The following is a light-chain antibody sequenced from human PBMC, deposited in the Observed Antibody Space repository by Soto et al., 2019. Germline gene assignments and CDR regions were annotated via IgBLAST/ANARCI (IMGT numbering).Light chain of an antibody. V-gene: IGKV1-5*01. CDR3: HQYKSYLYS. Sequence: DIQMTQSPSTLSATVGDRVTITCRASQTIGTWLAWYQHKPGKDPKFLIYHASRLETRVPSRFSGSGSGTAFTLTITNLQPEDVATYYCHQYKSYLYSFGQGTKLEI. CDR2: HAS. J-gene: IGKJ2*01. CDR1: QTIGTW.